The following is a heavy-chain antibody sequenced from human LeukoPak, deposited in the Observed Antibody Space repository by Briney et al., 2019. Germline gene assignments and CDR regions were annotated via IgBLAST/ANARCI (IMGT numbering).Heavy chain of an antibody. CDR2: IRTKAYGGTT. Sequence: GGSLRLSCTASGFTFGDYAMSWVRQAPGKGLEWVGFIRTKAYGGTTENAASVKGRFTISRDDSKSIGYLQMNSLKTEDTAVYYCTRDLLAGDYYGSGNLGYWGQGTLVTVSS. V-gene: IGHV3-49*04. J-gene: IGHJ4*02. CDR3: TRDLLAGDYYGSGNLGY. CDR1: GFTFGDYA. D-gene: IGHD3-10*01.